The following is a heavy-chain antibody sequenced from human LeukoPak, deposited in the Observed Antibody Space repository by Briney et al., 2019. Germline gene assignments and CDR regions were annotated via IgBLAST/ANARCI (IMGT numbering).Heavy chain of an antibody. J-gene: IGHJ4*02. Sequence: GALRLSCAASGFPFSSYAMSWVRQAPGKGLEWVSAISGSGGSTYYADSVKGRFTISRDNSKNTLYLQMNSLRAEDTAVYYCAKVPHWYGTGPYYFDYWGQGTLVTVSS. CDR2: ISGSGGST. V-gene: IGHV3-23*01. CDR1: GFPFSSYA. CDR3: AKVPHWYGTGPYYFDY. D-gene: IGHD3/OR15-3a*01.